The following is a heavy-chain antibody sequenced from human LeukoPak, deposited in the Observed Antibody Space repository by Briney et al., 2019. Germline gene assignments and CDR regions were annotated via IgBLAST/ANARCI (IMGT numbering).Heavy chain of an antibody. J-gene: IGHJ3*02. Sequence: ASVKVSCKASGYTFTGYYMHWVRQVPGQGLEWMGWINPRNAATNYAQKFQGRVTMTRDTSISTAYMELSRLRSDDTAVYYCARTGRELRRRAFDIWGQGTMVTVSS. CDR2: INPRNAAT. D-gene: IGHD1-26*01. CDR3: ARTGRELRRRAFDI. CDR1: GYTFTGYY. V-gene: IGHV1-2*02.